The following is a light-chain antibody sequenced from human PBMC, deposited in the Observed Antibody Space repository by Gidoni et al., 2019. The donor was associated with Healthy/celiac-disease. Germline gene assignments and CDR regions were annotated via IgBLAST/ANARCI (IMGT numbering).Light chain of an antibody. CDR2: EVS. CDR1: SSAVGGYNY. Sequence: QSALTQPASVSGSPGQSITISCTGTSSAVGGYNYVSWYQQHPGKAPKLMIYEVSNRPSWVSNRFSGSKSVNTASLTISGLQAEDEADYYCSSYTSSSSPVVFGGGTKLTVL. J-gene: IGLJ2*01. V-gene: IGLV2-14*01. CDR3: SSYTSSSSPVV.